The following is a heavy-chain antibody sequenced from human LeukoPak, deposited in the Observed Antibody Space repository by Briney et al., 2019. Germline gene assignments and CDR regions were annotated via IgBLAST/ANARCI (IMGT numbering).Heavy chain of an antibody. CDR3: ATTVTTGVGDY. V-gene: IGHV3-23*01. Sequence: GGSLRLSCAASGFTFSSYAMSWVRQAPGKGLEWVSTITGSGGSTYYADSVKGRFTISRDNSKNTLYLQMNSLRAEDTAVYYCATTVTTGVGDYWGQGTLVTVSS. J-gene: IGHJ4*02. CDR1: GFTFSSYA. D-gene: IGHD4-17*01. CDR2: ITGSGGST.